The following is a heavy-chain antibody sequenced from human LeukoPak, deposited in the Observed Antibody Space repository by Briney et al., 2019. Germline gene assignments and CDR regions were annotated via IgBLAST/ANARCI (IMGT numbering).Heavy chain of an antibody. CDR1: GGSFSGYY. CDR3: ARGRARRITIFGVVPPSYYMDV. CDR2: INHSGST. D-gene: IGHD3-3*01. Sequence: SETLSLTCALYGGSFSGYYWSWIRQPPGKGLEWIGEINHSGSTNYNPSLKSRVTISVDTSKNQFSLKLSSVTAADTAVYYCARGRARRITIFGVVPPSYYMDVWGKGTTVTVSS. V-gene: IGHV4-34*01. J-gene: IGHJ6*03.